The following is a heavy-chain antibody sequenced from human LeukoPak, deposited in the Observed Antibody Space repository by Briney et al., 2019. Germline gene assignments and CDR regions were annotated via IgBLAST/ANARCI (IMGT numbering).Heavy chain of an antibody. V-gene: IGHV3-30*04. CDR3: TKDQQVGAAAYYFDS. CDR1: GFAFGSYA. CDR2: IANDGKDK. J-gene: IGHJ4*02. Sequence: GGSLRLSCAASGFAFGSYAMHWVRQAPGKGLEWVAVIANDGKDKKYADSVKGRFSISRDNSKSTLYLQMNSLRAEDTGVYYCTKDQQVGAAAYYFDSWGQGTLVTVPS. D-gene: IGHD6-13*01.